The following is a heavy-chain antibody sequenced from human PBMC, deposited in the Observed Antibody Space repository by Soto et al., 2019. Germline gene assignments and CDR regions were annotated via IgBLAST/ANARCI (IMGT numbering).Heavy chain of an antibody. Sequence: GESLKISCKGSGYSFTSYWIGWVRQMPGKGLEWMGIIYPGDSDTRYSPSFQCQVTISADKSISTAYLQWSSLKASDTAMYYCARRYSSSGAGYYGMDVWGQGTTVTVSS. CDR3: ARRYSSSGAGYYGMDV. CDR1: GYSFTSYW. D-gene: IGHD6-13*01. V-gene: IGHV5-51*01. J-gene: IGHJ6*02. CDR2: IYPGDSDT.